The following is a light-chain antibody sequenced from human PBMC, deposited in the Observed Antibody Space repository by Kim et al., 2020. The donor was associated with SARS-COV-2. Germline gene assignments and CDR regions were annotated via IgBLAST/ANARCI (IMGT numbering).Light chain of an antibody. CDR2: QDS. CDR3: QAWDSSTAV. Sequence: VAPGQTASITCSGDKLGDKYACWYQQKPGQSPVLVIYQDSKRPSGIPERFSGSNSGNTATLTISGTQAMDEADYYCQAWDSSTAVFGGGTQLNV. V-gene: IGLV3-1*01. J-gene: IGLJ2*01. CDR1: KLGDKY.